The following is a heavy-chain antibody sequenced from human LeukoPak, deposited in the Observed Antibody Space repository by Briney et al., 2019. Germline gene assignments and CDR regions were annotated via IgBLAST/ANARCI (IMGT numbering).Heavy chain of an antibody. J-gene: IGHJ4*02. V-gene: IGHV3-30*01. CDR3: ARDRRYSGSYPDY. CDR2: ISYDGSNK. D-gene: IGHD1-26*01. Sequence: GGSLRLSCAASGFTFSSYTMHWVRQAPGKGLEWVAVISYDGSNKYYADSVKGRFTISRDNSKNTLYLQMNSLRAEDTAVYYCARDRRYSGSYPDYWGQGTLVTVSS. CDR1: GFTFSSYT.